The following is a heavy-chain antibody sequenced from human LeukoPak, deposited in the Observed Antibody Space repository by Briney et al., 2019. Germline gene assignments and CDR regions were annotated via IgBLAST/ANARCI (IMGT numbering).Heavy chain of an antibody. Sequence: ASVKVSCKACGGTFSSYAISWVRQAPGQWLEWMGRIIPILGIANYAQKFQGRVTITTDESTSTAYMELSSLRSEDTAVYYCARGTLWFGELLSWFYYWGQGTLVTVSS. D-gene: IGHD3-10*01. J-gene: IGHJ4*02. CDR2: IIPILGIA. CDR3: ARGTLWFGELLSWFYY. CDR1: GGTFSSYA. V-gene: IGHV1-69*04.